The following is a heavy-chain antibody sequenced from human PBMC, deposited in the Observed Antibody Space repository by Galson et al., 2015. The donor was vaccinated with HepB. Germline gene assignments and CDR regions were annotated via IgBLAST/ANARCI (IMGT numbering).Heavy chain of an antibody. Sequence: PALVKPTQTLTLTCTFSGFSLRSTGVGVGWIRQPPGRALEWLALVYWDDDEWYSPSLKSRLTITKDTSMNQVVLTMINMDPLDTATCYCAHKGPSWVTSGWYFFASWGQGTLVTVSS. CDR2: VYWDDDE. D-gene: IGHD6-19*01. CDR3: AHKGPSWVTSGWYFFAS. V-gene: IGHV2-5*02. J-gene: IGHJ4*02. CDR1: GFSLRSTGVG.